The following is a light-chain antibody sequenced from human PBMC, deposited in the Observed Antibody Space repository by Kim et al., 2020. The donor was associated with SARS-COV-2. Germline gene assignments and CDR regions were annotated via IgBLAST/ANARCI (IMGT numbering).Light chain of an antibody. V-gene: IGLV3-21*04. CDR2: YDS. J-gene: IGLJ2*01. CDR1: NSGSKS. CDR3: QVWDSSSDHVV. Sequence: PGKSARITCGGNNSGSKSVHRYQQKPSQAPVLVIYYDSDRPSGIPERFSGSNSGNTATLTISRVEAGDEADYYCQVWDSSSDHVVFGGGTQLTVL.